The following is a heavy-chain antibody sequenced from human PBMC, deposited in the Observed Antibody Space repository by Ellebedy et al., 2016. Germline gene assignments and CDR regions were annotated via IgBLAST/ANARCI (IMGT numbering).Heavy chain of an antibody. J-gene: IGHJ4*01. CDR2: ISGKSGTT. V-gene: IGHV3-23*01. CDR3: AKAGQWLPYYFDY. D-gene: IGHD3-22*01. CDR1: GFTFSNFA. Sequence: GESLKISCAASGFTFSNFAMNWVRQAPGKGLEWVSSISGKSGTTYYADSVRGRFIISRDNSKNTLYVQMNSLRADDTAVYYCAKAGQWLPYYFDYWGHGTPVTVSS.